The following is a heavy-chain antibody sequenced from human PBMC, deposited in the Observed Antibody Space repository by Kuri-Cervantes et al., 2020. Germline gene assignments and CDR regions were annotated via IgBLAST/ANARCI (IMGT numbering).Heavy chain of an antibody. CDR3: ARAHTSSRYYDFWSGYYYGMDV. CDR2: ISYDGSNK. D-gene: IGHD3-3*01. V-gene: IGHV3-30*14. J-gene: IGHJ6*02. CDR1: GFTFSSYA. Sequence: GESLKISRVASGFTFSSYAMHWVRQAPGKGLEWVAVISYDGSNKYYADSVKGRFTISRDNSKNTLYLQMNSLRAGDTAVYYCARAHTSSRYYDFWSGYYYGMDVWGQGTTVTVSS.